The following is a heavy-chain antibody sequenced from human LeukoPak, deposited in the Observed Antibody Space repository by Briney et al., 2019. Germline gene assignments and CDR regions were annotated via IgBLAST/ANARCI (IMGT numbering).Heavy chain of an antibody. D-gene: IGHD1-1*01. Sequence: SETLSLTCAVYGGSFSGYYWSWIRQPPGRGLEWIGEINHSGSTNYNPSLKSRVTISVDTSKNQFSLKLSSVTAADTAVYYCARGMGRLVGYYYYGMDVWGQGTTVTVSS. CDR1: GGSFSGYY. J-gene: IGHJ6*02. CDR2: INHSGST. V-gene: IGHV4-34*01. CDR3: ARGMGRLVGYYYYGMDV.